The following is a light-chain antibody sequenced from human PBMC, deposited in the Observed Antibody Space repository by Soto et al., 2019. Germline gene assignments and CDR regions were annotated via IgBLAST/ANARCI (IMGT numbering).Light chain of an antibody. J-gene: IGKJ3*01. CDR2: DAS. CDR3: QKYDSLPLT. CDR1: QDISNY. Sequence: DIQMTQSPSSLSASVGDRVTISCQASQDISNYLNWYQHKEGKAPKLLIYDASNLETGVPSRFSGSGSGTDFTLNISSLQPEDFATYYCQKYDSLPLTFGPGTKVDIK. V-gene: IGKV1-33*01.